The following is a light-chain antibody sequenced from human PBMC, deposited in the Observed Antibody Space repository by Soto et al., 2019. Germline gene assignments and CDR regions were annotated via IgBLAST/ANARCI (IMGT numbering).Light chain of an antibody. J-gene: IGLJ3*02. V-gene: IGLV2-14*01. CDR1: SSDVGGYNY. Sequence: QSVLTQPASVSGSPGQSITISCTGTSSDVGGYNYVSWYQQHPGKAPKLMIYEVSYRPSGVSNRFSGSKSGNTASLTISGLQDEDEADYYCSSYTTSSTRVFGGGTKVTVL. CDR2: EVS. CDR3: SSYTTSSTRV.